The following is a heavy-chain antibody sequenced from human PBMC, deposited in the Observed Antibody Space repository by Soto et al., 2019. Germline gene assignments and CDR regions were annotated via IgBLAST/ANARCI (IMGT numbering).Heavy chain of an antibody. D-gene: IGHD3-3*01. CDR3: ARQYTYDFWSGYSGPQYYYYYMDV. V-gene: IGHV5-51*01. Sequence: GESLKISCKGSGYSFTSYWIGWVRQMPGKGLEWMGIIYPGDSDTRYSPSFQGQVTISADKSISTAYLQWSSLKASDTAMYYCARQYTYDFWSGYSGPQYYYYYMDVWGKGTTVTVSS. J-gene: IGHJ6*03. CDR2: IYPGDSDT. CDR1: GYSFTSYW.